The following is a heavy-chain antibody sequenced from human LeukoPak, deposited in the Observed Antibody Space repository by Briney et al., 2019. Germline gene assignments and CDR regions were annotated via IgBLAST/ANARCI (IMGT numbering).Heavy chain of an antibody. CDR2: IYYSGST. Sequence: PSETLSLTCTVSGGSISSSSYYWGWIRQPPGKGLEWIGSIYYSGSTYYNPSLKSRVTISVDTSKNQFSLKLSSVAAADTAVYYCGRGQGGEDRSIDYWGQGTLVTVSS. J-gene: IGHJ4*02. CDR1: GGSISSSSYY. CDR3: GRGQGGEDRSIDY. D-gene: IGHD3-22*01. V-gene: IGHV4-39*07.